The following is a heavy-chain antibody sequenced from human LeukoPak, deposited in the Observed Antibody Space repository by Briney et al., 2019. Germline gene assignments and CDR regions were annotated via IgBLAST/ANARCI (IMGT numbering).Heavy chain of an antibody. V-gene: IGHV4-61*05. CDR3: ARSKRESSGWLYYFDY. CDR1: GGSISGSGYY. J-gene: IGHJ4*02. CDR2: IYYSGST. Sequence: SETLSLTCTVSGGSISGSGYYWGWIRQPPGKGLEWIGYIYYSGSTNYNPSLKSRVTISVDTSKNQFSLKLSSVTAADTAVYYCARSKRESSGWLYYFDYWGQGTLVTVSS. D-gene: IGHD6-19*01.